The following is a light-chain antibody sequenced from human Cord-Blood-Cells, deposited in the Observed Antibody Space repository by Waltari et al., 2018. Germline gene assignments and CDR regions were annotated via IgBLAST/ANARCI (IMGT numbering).Light chain of an antibody. J-gene: IGKJ2*01. CDR3: QQYDNLPYT. CDR2: DAS. Sequence: DIQMTPSPSSLSAFVGGRVTSTCQASQDISNYLNWYQQKPGKAPKLLIYDASNLETGVQSRFSGSGSGTDFTFTISSLQPEDIATYDCQQYDNLPYTFGQGTKLEIK. CDR1: QDISNY. V-gene: IGKV1-33*01.